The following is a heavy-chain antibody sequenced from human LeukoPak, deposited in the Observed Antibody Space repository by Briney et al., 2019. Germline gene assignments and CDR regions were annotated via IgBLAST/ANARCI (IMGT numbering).Heavy chain of an antibody. CDR2: ITNNGEGT. V-gene: IGHV3-23*01. CDR3: ARLYSSSWFLLGFDP. D-gene: IGHD6-13*01. J-gene: IGHJ5*02. Sequence: GGSLRLSCAASGFTFSNYGMSWVRQAPRKGLEWVSAITNNGEGTYYADSVKGRFTISRDNAKNSLYLQMNSLRAEDTAVYYCARLYSSSWFLLGFDPWGQGTLVTVSS. CDR1: GFTFSNYG.